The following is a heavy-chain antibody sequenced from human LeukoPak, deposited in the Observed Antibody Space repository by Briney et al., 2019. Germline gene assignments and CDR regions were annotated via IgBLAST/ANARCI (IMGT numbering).Heavy chain of an antibody. J-gene: IGHJ4*02. CDR1: GGSITSTNY. V-gene: IGHV4-4*02. Sequence: SESLSLTCGVSGGSITSTNYWTWVRQPPGKVLGWIGEVNLQGSTNYNPSLMGRVAISVDMSENHISLQLTSVTAADTAVYYCAREGGPYRPLDYSGQGTLVTVSS. CDR3: AREGGPYRPLDY. CDR2: VNLQGST.